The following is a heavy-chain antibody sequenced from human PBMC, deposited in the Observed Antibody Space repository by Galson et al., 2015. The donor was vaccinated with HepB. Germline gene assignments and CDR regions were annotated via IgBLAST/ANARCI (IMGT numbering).Heavy chain of an antibody. D-gene: IGHD6-13*01. J-gene: IGHJ4*02. V-gene: IGHV3-30*18. CDR2: ISYDGSNK. CDR1: GFTFSSYG. CDR3: AKATLTYSSSWYVDY. Sequence: SLRLSCAASGFTFSSYGMHWVRQAPGKGLEWVAVISYDGSNKYYADSVKGRFTISRDNSKNTLYLQMNSLRAEDTAVYYCAKATLTYSSSWYVDYWGQGTLVTVSS.